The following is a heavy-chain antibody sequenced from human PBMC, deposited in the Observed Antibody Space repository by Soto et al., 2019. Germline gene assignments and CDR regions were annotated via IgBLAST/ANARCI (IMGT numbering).Heavy chain of an antibody. D-gene: IGHD5-18*01. CDR1: GGSISSSNW. J-gene: IGHJ4*02. CDR3: ARAVSYGYYFDY. Sequence: SETLSLTCAVSGGSISSSNWCSWVRQPPGKGLEWIGEIYHSGSTNYNPSLKSRVTISVDKSKNQFSLKLSSATAADTAVYYCARAVSYGYYFDYWGQGTLVTVSS. CDR2: IYHSGST. V-gene: IGHV4-4*02.